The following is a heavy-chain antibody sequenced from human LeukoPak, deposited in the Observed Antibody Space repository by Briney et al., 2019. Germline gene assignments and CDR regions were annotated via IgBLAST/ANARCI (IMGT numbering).Heavy chain of an antibody. Sequence: SETLSLTCTVSGGSISSSSYYWGWIRQPPGKGLEWIGSIYYSGSTYYNPSLKSRVTISVDTSKDQFSLKLSSVTAADTAVYYCARILRTYMDVWGQGTTVTVSS. CDR3: ARILRTYMDV. CDR2: IYYSGST. CDR1: GGSISSSSYY. V-gene: IGHV4-39*07. J-gene: IGHJ6*02.